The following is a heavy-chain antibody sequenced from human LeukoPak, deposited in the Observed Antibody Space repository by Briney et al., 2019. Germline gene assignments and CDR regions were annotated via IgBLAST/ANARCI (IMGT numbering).Heavy chain of an antibody. Sequence: PSQTLSLTCTVSGGSISSGSYYWSWIRQPAGKGLEWIGRIYTSGSTNYNPSLKSRVTISLDTSKNQFSLKLSSLTAADTAVYYCASRRRGYYYDSSGYSASLDYWGQGTLVTVSS. CDR3: ASRRRGYYYDSSGYSASLDY. D-gene: IGHD3-22*01. CDR2: IYTSGST. CDR1: GGSISSGSYY. J-gene: IGHJ4*02. V-gene: IGHV4-61*02.